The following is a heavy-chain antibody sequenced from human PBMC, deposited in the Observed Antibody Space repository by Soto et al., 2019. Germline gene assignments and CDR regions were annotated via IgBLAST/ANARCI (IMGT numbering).Heavy chain of an antibody. Sequence: EASVKVSCKASGYTFTSYGISWVRQAPGQGLEWMGWISAYNGNTNYAQKLQGRVTMTTDTSTSTAYMELRSLRSDDTAVYYCARSRPLLRYFDWLPYYYYYYGMDVWGQGTTVTVSS. CDR3: ARSRPLLRYFDWLPYYYYYYGMDV. V-gene: IGHV1-18*04. CDR2: ISAYNGNT. J-gene: IGHJ6*02. CDR1: GYTFTSYG. D-gene: IGHD3-9*01.